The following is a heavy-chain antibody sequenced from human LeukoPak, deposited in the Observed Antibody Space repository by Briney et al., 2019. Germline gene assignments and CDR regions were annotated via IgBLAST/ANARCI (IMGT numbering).Heavy chain of an antibody. J-gene: IGHJ4*02. CDR2: IYYSGST. D-gene: IGHD1-26*01. CDR3: ASGDPSRSIVGASRIVDY. CDR1: GGSISSSSYY. V-gene: IGHV4-39*07. Sequence: SETLSLTCTVSGGSISSSSYYWGWVRQPPGKGLEWIGSIYYSGSTYYNPSLKSRVTISVDTSKNQFSLKLSSVTAADTAVYYCASGDPSRSIVGASRIVDYWGQGTLVTVSS.